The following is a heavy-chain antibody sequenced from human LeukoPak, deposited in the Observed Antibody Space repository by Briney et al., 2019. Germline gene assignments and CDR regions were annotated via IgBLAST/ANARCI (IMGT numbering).Heavy chain of an antibody. Sequence: GESLKISCQGSGYIFTSYWIGWVRQLPGKGLEWMGIIYPGDSDTRYSPSFQGQVTISADKSITTAYLQWSSLKASDTAMYYCARQRAPRIAAAGFDPWGQGTLVTVSS. CDR3: ARQRAPRIAAAGFDP. CDR1: GYIFTSYW. V-gene: IGHV5-51*01. CDR2: IYPGDSDT. J-gene: IGHJ5*02. D-gene: IGHD6-13*01.